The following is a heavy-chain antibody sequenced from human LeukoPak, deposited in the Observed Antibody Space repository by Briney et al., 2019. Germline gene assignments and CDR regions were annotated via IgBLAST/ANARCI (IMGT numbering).Heavy chain of an antibody. CDR3: AREISGERTYYFDY. V-gene: IGHV3-11*01. Sequence: PGGSLRLSCAASGFTFSDYYMSWIRQAPGKGLEWVSYISSSGSTIYYADSVNGRFTISRDNAKNSLYLQMNSLRAEGTAVYYCAREISGERTYYFDYWGQGTLVTVSS. J-gene: IGHJ4*02. D-gene: IGHD1-26*01. CDR2: ISSSGSTI. CDR1: GFTFSDYY.